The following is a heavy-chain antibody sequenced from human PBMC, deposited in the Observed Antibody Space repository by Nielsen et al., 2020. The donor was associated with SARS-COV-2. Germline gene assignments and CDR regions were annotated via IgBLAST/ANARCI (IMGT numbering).Heavy chain of an antibody. CDR3: ARERGDFWSGYYLPSVGAFDI. D-gene: IGHD3-3*01. J-gene: IGHJ3*02. V-gene: IGHV3-33*01. Sequence: VRQAPGKGLEWVAVIWYDGSNKYYADSVKGRFTISRDNSKNTLYLQMNSLRAEDTAVYYCARERGDFWSGYYLPSVGAFDIWGQGTMVTVSS. CDR2: IWYDGSNK.